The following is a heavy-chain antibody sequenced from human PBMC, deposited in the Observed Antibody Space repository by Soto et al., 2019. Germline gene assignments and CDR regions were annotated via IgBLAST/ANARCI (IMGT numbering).Heavy chain of an antibody. CDR3: SRGSTYYGFLT. CDR1: GDSMGSGDYY. V-gene: IGHV4-30-4*01. CDR2: IYYIGTT. D-gene: IGHD3-10*01. J-gene: IGHJ5*02. Sequence: QVQLQESGPGLVKPSQTLSLTCTVSGDSMGSGDYYWTWIRQPPGKGLEWIGYIYYIGTTFYNPSLESRVNISIETSKNHCSLRLTSVTAADTAVYYCSRGSTYYGFLTWGQGTRVTVSS.